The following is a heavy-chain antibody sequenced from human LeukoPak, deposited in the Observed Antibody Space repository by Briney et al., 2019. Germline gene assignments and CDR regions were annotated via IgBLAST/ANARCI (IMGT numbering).Heavy chain of an antibody. CDR3: ARGYYDLWSGYLYAIDM. V-gene: IGHV3-74*01. CDR2: INTDGSST. CDR1: GFTFNSYW. J-gene: IGHJ3*02. Sequence: GGALRLSCAASGFTFNSYWMHLVRLAPGEGLVWVSRINTDGSSTSFADCVKGRFTISRDNAKNTLYLQMSSLRAEDTAVYYCARGYYDLWSGYLYAIDMWGQGTMVTVSS. D-gene: IGHD3-3*01.